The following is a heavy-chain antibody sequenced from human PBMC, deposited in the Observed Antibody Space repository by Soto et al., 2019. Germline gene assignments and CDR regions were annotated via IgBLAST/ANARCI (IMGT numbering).Heavy chain of an antibody. CDR1: GGTFSSYA. Sequence: SVQVSCKASGGTFSSYAVSWVRQAPGQGLEWMGGIIPIFGTANYAQKFQGRVTITADESTSTAYMELSGLRSEDTAVYYCARGSPGYDDSSGYHNWFDPWGQGTLVTVSS. D-gene: IGHD3-22*01. CDR2: IIPIFGTA. V-gene: IGHV1-69*13. CDR3: ARGSPGYDDSSGYHNWFDP. J-gene: IGHJ5*02.